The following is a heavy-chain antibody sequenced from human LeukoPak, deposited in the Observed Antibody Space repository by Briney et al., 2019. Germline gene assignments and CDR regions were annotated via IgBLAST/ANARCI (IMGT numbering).Heavy chain of an antibody. J-gene: IGHJ5*02. CDR3: VLLWFGTPFDP. CDR2: ISGSGGST. CDR1: GCTFSSYA. D-gene: IGHD3-10*01. V-gene: IGHV3-23*01. Sequence: GGSLRLSCAAAGCTFSSYAMIWVRQAPGKGLEWVSAISGSGGSTYYADSVKGRFTISRDNSKNTLYLQMNSLRAEDTAVYYCVLLWFGTPFDPWGQGTLVTVSS.